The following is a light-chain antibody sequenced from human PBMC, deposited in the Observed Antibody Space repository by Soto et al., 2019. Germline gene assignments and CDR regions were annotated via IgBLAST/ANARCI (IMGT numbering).Light chain of an antibody. V-gene: IGLV1-40*01. CDR1: SSNIGAGYD. J-gene: IGLJ1*01. CDR2: GNS. Sequence: QSVLTQPPSVSGAPGQRVTISCTGSSSNIGAGYDVHWYQQLPGTAPKLLIYGNSNRPSGVPDRFSGSKSGTSASLAITGLQAEDEADYYCQSYDSSLSAPYVFGTGPKLTVL. CDR3: QSYDSSLSAPYV.